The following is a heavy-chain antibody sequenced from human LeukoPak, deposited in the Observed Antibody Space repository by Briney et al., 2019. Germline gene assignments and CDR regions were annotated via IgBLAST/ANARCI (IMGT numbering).Heavy chain of an antibody. CDR1: GFTFSSYW. Sequence: GGSLRLSCAASGFTFSSYWMYWVRQAPGKGLVWVSRISSDGSSTYYADSVKGRFTISRDNAKNTMYLQVNSLRTEDTAVYYCARDGPLGSYFDYWGQGTLVTVSS. J-gene: IGHJ4*02. V-gene: IGHV3-74*01. CDR2: ISSDGSST. CDR3: ARDGPLGSYFDY. D-gene: IGHD1-26*01.